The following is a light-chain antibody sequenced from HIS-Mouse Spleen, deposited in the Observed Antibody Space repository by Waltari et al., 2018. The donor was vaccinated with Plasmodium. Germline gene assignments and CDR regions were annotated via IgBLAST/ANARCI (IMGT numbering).Light chain of an antibody. Sequence: SYELKQQPSVSVSPGQTARITCSGAALPKKYAYWYQQKSGQAPVLVISEDSKRPSGIPERFCGSSSGTVASLTISGAQVEDEADYYCYSTDSSGNHRVFGGGTKLTVL. CDR2: EDS. J-gene: IGLJ3*02. CDR1: ALPKKY. V-gene: IGLV3-10*01. CDR3: YSTDSSGNHRV.